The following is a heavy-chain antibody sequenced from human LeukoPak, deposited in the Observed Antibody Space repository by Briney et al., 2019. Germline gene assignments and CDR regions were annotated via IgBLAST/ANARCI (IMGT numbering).Heavy chain of an antibody. CDR2: IKSKRDGGTT. J-gene: IGHJ5*02. V-gene: IGHV3-15*01. CDR1: GFTFSNAW. CDR3: STESFWLLRDSFDP. D-gene: IGHD1-26*01. Sequence: GGSLRLSCAASGFTFSNAWMDWVRRVPGKGLEWVGRIKSKRDGGTTDYAAPVKDRFTISRDDSKNTLSLQMTSLKTEDTAVYYCSTESFWLLRDSFDPWGQGTLVIVSS.